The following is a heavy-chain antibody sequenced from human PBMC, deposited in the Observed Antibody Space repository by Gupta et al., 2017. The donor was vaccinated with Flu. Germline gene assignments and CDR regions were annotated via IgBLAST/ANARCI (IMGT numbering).Heavy chain of an antibody. CDR3: ARGLAYCGRDCSSYYFDY. Sequence: QVQLVESGGGLVKPGGSLSLSCAASGSPFSDYYWSWIRQAHGRGLEWVSYISSSGSTIYYADSLKGRFTISRDNAKNSLYLQMNSLRAEDTAVYYCARGLAYCGRDCSSYYFDYWGQGTLVTVSS. J-gene: IGHJ4*02. CDR2: ISSSGSTI. V-gene: IGHV3-11*01. CDR1: GSPFSDYY. D-gene: IGHD2-21*01.